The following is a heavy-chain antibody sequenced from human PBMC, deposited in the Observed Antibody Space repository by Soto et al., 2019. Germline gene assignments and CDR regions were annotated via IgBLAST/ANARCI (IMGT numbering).Heavy chain of an antibody. V-gene: IGHV4-59*01. CDR1: SGSTSRYY. CDR2: VSYSGST. Sequence: SETLSLTCSVSSGSTSRYYWTWIRQPPGKGLEWIGHVSYSGSTTYNPSLESRVTMSVDTSKNQFSLKLSSVNAADTAVYYCAKYRRTEAEGFTLDYWGRGTLVTVSS. CDR3: AKYRRTEAEGFTLDY. D-gene: IGHD6-13*01. J-gene: IGHJ4*02.